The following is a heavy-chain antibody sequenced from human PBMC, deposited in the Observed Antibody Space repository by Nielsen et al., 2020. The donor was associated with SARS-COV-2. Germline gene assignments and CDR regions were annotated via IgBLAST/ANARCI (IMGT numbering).Heavy chain of an antibody. CDR2: IWYDGSEK. J-gene: IGHJ6*02. D-gene: IGHD6-19*01. Sequence: WIRQPPGKGLEWVAVIWYDGSEKYYADSVKGRFTISRDNSKNTLYLQMNSLRAEDTAVYYCARDPQYSSGWYPYYYYGMDVWGQGTTVTVSS. V-gene: IGHV3-33*01. CDR3: ARDPQYSSGWYPYYYYGMDV.